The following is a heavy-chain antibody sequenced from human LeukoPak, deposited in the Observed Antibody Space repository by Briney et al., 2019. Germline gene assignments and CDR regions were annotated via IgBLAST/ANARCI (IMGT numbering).Heavy chain of an antibody. CDR2: INPNSGGT. J-gene: IGHJ5*02. CDR3: ATLPKEVTVVVTLPDLGFDP. D-gene: IGHD3-22*01. V-gene: IGHV1-2*02. Sequence: ASVKVSCKASGYTFTGYYMHWVRQAPGQGLEWMGWINPNSGGTNYAQKFQGRATMTRDTSISTAYMELSRLRSDDTAVYYCATLPKEVTVVVTLPDLGFDPWGQGTLVTVSS. CDR1: GYTFTGYY.